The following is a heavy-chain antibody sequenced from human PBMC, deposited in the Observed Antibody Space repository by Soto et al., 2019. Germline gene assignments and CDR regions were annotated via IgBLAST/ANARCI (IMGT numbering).Heavy chain of an antibody. CDR2: ISYDGSNK. V-gene: IGHV3-30-3*01. D-gene: IGHD2-2*01. CDR1: GITISNYF. J-gene: IGHJ6*02. Sequence: VQLVESVGGMVQPGRSLRVSCAASGITISNYFMYWVRQAPCKGLEWVAAISYDGSNKHYSDSVKGRFTISRDNSKNTLYLQMNSLRDEDTAVYYCVAGDQYYAMGVSGQGTTVAVSS. CDR3: VAGDQYYAMGV.